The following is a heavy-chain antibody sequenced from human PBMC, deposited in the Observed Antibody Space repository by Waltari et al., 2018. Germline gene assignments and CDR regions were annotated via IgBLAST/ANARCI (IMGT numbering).Heavy chain of an antibody. CDR3: ARDRSGGDDAFDI. CDR2: IKQDGSEK. D-gene: IGHD2-21*01. Sequence: EVQLVESGGGLVQPGGSLRLSCSASGFTVSSYWMGWFRQAPGKGLEWVANIKQDGSEKYYVDSVKGRSTISRDNAKNSLYLQMNSLRAEDTAVYYCARDRSGGDDAFDIWGQGTMVTVSS. CDR1: GFTVSSYW. V-gene: IGHV3-7*01. J-gene: IGHJ3*02.